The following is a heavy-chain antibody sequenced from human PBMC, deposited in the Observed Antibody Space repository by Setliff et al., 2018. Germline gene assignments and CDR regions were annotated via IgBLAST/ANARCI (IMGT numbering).Heavy chain of an antibody. CDR3: AHIAGGGNSPRHDY. V-gene: IGHV2-5*01. CDR2: IYWNDEK. J-gene: IGHJ4*02. Sequence: VSGPTLVNPTQTLTLTCTFSGFSLSTSLVGVGWIRQPPGKALEWRALIYWNDEKRYSPSLKSRLTITKDTSKNQVVLTMTNMDPVDTATYYCAHIAGGGNSPRHDYWGQGTLVTVSS. CDR1: GFSLSTSLVG. D-gene: IGHD2-21*01.